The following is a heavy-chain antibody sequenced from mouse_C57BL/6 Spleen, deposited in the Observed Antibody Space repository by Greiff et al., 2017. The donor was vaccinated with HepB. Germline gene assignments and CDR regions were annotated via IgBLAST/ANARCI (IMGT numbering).Heavy chain of an antibody. CDR1: GFTFSSYA. CDR2: ISDGGSYT. Sequence: EVQLQESGGGLVKPGGSLKLSCAASGFTFSSYAMSWVRQTPEKRLEWVATISDGGSYTYYPDNVKGRFTISRDNAKNNLYLQMSHLKSEDTAMYYCAREHEGFAYWGQGTLVTVSA. J-gene: IGHJ3*01. CDR3: AREHEGFAY. V-gene: IGHV5-4*01.